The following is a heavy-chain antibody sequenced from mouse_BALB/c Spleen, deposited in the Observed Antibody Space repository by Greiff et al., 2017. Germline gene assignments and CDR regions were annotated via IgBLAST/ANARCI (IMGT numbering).Heavy chain of an antibody. CDR2: ISTYYGNT. CDR3: ARDGYDETWFAY. J-gene: IGHJ3*01. Sequence: QVQLQQSGPELVRPGVSVKISCKGSRYTFTDYAMHWVKQSHAKSLEWIGVISTYYGNTNYTQRFKGKATMTVDKSYSTSYMELARLTSEDSAVYYCARDGYDETWFAYWGQGTLVTVSA. D-gene: IGHD2-2*01. V-gene: IGHV1S137*01. CDR1: RYTFTDYA.